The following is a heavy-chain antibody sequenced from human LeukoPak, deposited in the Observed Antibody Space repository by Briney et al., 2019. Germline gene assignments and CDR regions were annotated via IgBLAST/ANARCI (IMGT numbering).Heavy chain of an antibody. CDR3: AKEPLPYYDFWSGSHFDY. V-gene: IGHV3-30*02. J-gene: IGHJ4*02. CDR2: IRYGGSNK. Sequence: GGSLRLSCAASGFTFSSYGMHWVRQAPGKGLEWVAFIRYGGSNKYYADSVKGRFTISRDNSKNTLYLQMNSLRAEDTAVYYCAKEPLPYYDFWSGSHFDYWGQGTLVTVSS. D-gene: IGHD3-3*01. CDR1: GFTFSSYG.